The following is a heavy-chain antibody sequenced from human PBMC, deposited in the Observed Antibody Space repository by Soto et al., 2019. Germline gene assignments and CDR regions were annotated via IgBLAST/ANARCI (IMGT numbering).Heavy chain of an antibody. D-gene: IGHD3-3*01. CDR2: IYYSGST. CDR1: GGSISSYY. Sequence: PSETLSLTCTVSGGSISSYYWSWIRQPPGKGLEWIGYIYYSGSTNYNPSLKSRVTISVDTSKNQFSLKLSSVTAADTAVYYCARVRTDFCSGYHPIDYWGQGTLVTVSS. J-gene: IGHJ4*02. CDR3: ARVRTDFCSGYHPIDY. V-gene: IGHV4-59*01.